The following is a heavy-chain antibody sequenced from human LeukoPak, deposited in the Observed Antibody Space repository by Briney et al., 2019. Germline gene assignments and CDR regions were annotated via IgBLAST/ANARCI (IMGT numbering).Heavy chain of an antibody. CDR3: AAGGGWDPSFGVVTHIDA. CDR1: GFTFSGYW. CDR2: IDNDGHGI. Sequence: GGSLTLSCVTSGFTFSGYWMHWVRQAPEKGLELVSRIDNDGHGIIYADSVKGRFTTSRDNVKNTLYLQMNSLRVEDTAVYYCAAGGGWDPSFGVVTHIDAWGKGTTVVVS. J-gene: IGHJ6*03. D-gene: IGHD3-3*01. V-gene: IGHV3-74*01.